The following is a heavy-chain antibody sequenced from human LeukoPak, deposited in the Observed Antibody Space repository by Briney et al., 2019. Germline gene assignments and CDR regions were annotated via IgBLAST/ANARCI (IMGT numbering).Heavy chain of an antibody. CDR1: GFTFSSYA. Sequence: GGSLRLSCAASGFTFSSYAMSWVRQAPGKGLEWVSAISGSGGSTYYADSVKGRFTISRDNSKNTLYLQMNSLRAEDTAVYYCAKGSYYDSSGSFYFDYWGQGTLVTVSS. CDR3: AKGSYYDSSGSFYFDY. D-gene: IGHD3-22*01. V-gene: IGHV3-23*01. CDR2: ISGSGGST. J-gene: IGHJ4*02.